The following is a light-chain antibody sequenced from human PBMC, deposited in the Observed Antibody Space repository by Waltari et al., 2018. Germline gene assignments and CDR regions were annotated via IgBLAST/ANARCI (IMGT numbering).Light chain of an antibody. CDR2: EVT. CDR3: TSYTTSVTWV. V-gene: IGLV2-14*01. Sequence: QSALTQPASVSGSPGQSIPISCTGTSSDIGGPNYVSWYQQHPGKAPKLVIFEVTTRPSGVSNRFSGSKSGNTASLTISGLQAEDEADYYCTSYTTSVTWVFGGGTKVTVL. CDR1: SSDIGGPNY. J-gene: IGLJ3*02.